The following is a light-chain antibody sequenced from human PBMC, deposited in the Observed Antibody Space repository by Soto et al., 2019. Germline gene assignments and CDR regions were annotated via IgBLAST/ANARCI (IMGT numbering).Light chain of an antibody. CDR1: QSVLYSSNNQNY. J-gene: IGKJ4*01. CDR2: WAS. CDR3: QQYYSTLLT. V-gene: IGKV4-1*01. Sequence: IVMNQSPDSLAVSLGERATINCKSSQSVLYSSNNQNYLAWYQHKPGQPPKLLIYWASTRESGVPDRFSGSGSGTDFTLTISSLQAEDVAVYYCQQYYSTLLTFGGGTKVEIK.